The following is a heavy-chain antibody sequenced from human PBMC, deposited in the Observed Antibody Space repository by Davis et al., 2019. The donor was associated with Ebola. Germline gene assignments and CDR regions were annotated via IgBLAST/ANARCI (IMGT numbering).Heavy chain of an antibody. D-gene: IGHD5-24*01. CDR3: AKDAEDGSGNWFFDF. CDR2: ISSGGHDS. Sequence: PGGSLRLSCGASGFTFSRNSMNCVRQAQGKGLEWIAFISSGGHDSYYADSVRGRFTISRDNAKNLLYLQLNSLRDEDTALYYCAKDAEDGSGNWFFDFRGRGALVTVSS. CDR1: GFTFSRNS. J-gene: IGHJ2*01. V-gene: IGHV3-48*02.